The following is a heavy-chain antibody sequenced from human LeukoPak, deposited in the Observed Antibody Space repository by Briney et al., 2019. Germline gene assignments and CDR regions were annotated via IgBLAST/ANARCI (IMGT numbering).Heavy chain of an antibody. CDR2: ISYDGSNK. Sequence: GRSLRLSCAASGFTFSSYGMHWVRQAPGKGLEWVAVISYDGSNKYYADSVKGRFTISRDNSKNTLYLQMNSLRAEDTAVYYCAKDQLLYRDFGSSPFDYWGQGTLVTVSS. CDR1: GFTFSSYG. J-gene: IGHJ4*02. V-gene: IGHV3-30*18. CDR3: AKDQLLYRDFGSSPFDY. D-gene: IGHD3-3*01.